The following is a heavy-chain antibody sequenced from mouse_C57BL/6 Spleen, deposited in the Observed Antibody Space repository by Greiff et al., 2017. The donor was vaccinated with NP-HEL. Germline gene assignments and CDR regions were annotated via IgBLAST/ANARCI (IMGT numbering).Heavy chain of an antibody. CDR3: AGITTRYAMDY. D-gene: IGHD1-1*01. V-gene: IGHV1-7*01. CDR2: INPSSGYT. Sequence: VQLQQSGAELAKPGASVKLSCKASGYTFTSYWMHWVKPRPGQGLEWIGYINPSSGYTKYNQKFKDKATLTADKSSSTAYMQLSSLTYEDSAVYYCAGITTRYAMDYWGQGTSVTVSS. CDR1: GYTFTSYW. J-gene: IGHJ4*01.